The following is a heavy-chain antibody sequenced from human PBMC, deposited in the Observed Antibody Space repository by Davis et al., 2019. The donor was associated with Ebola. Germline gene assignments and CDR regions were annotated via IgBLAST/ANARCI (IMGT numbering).Heavy chain of an antibody. CDR1: GFTLSSYA. J-gene: IGHJ4*02. V-gene: IGHV3-23*01. Sequence: GGSLRLSCAASGFTLSSYAMSWVRQAPGKGLEWVSAISGSGGSTYYADSVKGRFTISRDNSKNTVYLQMNTLRAEDTALYFCAKGSGASSYFAVDYWGQGTLVTVSS. CDR2: ISGSGGST. D-gene: IGHD2-15*01. CDR3: AKGSGASSYFAVDY.